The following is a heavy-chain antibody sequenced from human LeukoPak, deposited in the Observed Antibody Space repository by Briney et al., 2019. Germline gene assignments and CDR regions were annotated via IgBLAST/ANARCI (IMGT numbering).Heavy chain of an antibody. CDR1: GFTVSSNY. Sequence: AGGSLRLSCAASGFTVSSNYMSWVRQAPVKGLEWVSVIYSGGSTYYADSVKGRFTISRDNSKNTLYLQMNSLRAEDTAVYYCARAVVVPADIRYWGQGTLVTVSS. CDR3: ARAVVVPADIRY. D-gene: IGHD2-2*01. CDR2: IYSGGST. J-gene: IGHJ4*02. V-gene: IGHV3-66*01.